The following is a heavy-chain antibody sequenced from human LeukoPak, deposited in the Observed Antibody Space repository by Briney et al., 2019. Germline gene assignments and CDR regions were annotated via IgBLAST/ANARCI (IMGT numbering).Heavy chain of an antibody. CDR3: ARAYSESYPYFDY. CDR1: GYTFTGYY. Sequence: ASVKVSCKASGYTFTGYYMNWVRQAPGQGLEWMGWVNPNSGDTNYAQKFQGRVTMTRDTSITTAYVELSRLRSDDTAVYYCARAYSESYPYFDYWGQGTLVTVSS. CDR2: VNPNSGDT. J-gene: IGHJ4*02. D-gene: IGHD1-26*01. V-gene: IGHV1-2*02.